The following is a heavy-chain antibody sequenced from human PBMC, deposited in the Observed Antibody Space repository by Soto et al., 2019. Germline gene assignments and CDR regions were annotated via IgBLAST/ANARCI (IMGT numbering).Heavy chain of an antibody. D-gene: IGHD3-22*01. CDR2: ISTYNGNT. CDR1: GYTFTTYG. J-gene: IGHJ5*02. CDR3: ARAKVLITPNWFDP. Sequence: QVQLVQSAGEVKKPGASVKVSCKASGYTFTTYGITWVRQAPGQGLEYLGWISTYNGNTDFAQKVQNRVTFTTDTSTNTAHMELRSLRPDDTAVYYCARAKVLITPNWFDPWGQGTLVTVSS. V-gene: IGHV1-18*01.